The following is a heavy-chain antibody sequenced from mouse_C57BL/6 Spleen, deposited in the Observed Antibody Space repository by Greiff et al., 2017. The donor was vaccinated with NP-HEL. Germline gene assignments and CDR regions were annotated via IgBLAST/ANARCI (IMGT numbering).Heavy chain of an antibody. Sequence: VQLQQPGAELVKPGASVKLSCKASGYTFTSYWMHWVKQRPGQGLEWIGMIHPNSGSTNYNEKFKSKATLTVDKSSSTAYMQLSSLTSEDSAVYYCAREEAYYGSSDYWGQGTTLTVSS. CDR1: GYTFTSYW. CDR2: IHPNSGST. CDR3: AREEAYYGSSDY. J-gene: IGHJ2*01. D-gene: IGHD1-1*01. V-gene: IGHV1-64*01.